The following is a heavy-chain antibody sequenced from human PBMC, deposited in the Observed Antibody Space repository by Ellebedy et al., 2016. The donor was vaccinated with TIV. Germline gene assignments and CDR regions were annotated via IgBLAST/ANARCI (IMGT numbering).Heavy chain of an antibody. CDR1: GFTFSTYG. J-gene: IGHJ4*02. V-gene: IGHV3-30*02. Sequence: PGGSLRLSCATSGFTFSTYGMHWVRQAPGKGLEWVAFIRNDGSSKNYADSVKGRFTISRDNSKNTLYLQMNSLRTEDTAVYYGVIHSSDWPGGYWGQGTLVTVSS. CDR3: VIHSSDWPGGY. CDR2: IRNDGSSK. D-gene: IGHD3-22*01.